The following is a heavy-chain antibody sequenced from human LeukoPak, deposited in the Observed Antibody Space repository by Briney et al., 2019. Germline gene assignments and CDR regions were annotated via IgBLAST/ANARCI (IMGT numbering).Heavy chain of an antibody. CDR1: GFTFSSYA. CDR2: ISGSGGGT. Sequence: QPGGSLRLSCAASGFTFSSYAMSWVRQAPGKGLEWVSAISGSGGGTYYADSVKGRFTISRDNSKNTLYLQMNSLRAEDTAVYYCAKAGSSRTAPFGYWGQGTLVTVSS. V-gene: IGHV3-23*01. D-gene: IGHD2-2*01. J-gene: IGHJ4*02. CDR3: AKAGSSRTAPFGY.